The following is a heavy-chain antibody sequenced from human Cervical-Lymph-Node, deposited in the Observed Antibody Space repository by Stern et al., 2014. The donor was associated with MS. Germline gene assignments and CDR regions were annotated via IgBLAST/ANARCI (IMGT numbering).Heavy chain of an antibody. Sequence: VQLVESGAEVKKPGTSVKVSCKASGGTFSSYAISWVRQAPGQGLEWMGRIIPILGIANYAQKFQGRVTITADKSTSTAYMELSSLRSEDTAVYYCARDRNSWNYYYYYGMDVWGQGTTVTVSS. J-gene: IGHJ6*02. D-gene: IGHD6-13*01. CDR2: IIPILGIA. V-gene: IGHV1-69*09. CDR1: GGTFSSYA. CDR3: ARDRNSWNYYYYYGMDV.